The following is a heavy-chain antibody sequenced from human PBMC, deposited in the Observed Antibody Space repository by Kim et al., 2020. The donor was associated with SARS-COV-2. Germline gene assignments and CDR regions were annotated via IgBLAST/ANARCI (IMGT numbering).Heavy chain of an antibody. CDR3: ARDKALWFVELLSPHHTYGMDV. Sequence: GGSLRLSCAASGFTFSDYYMSWIRQAPGKGLEWVSYISSSNSYTNYADSVKGRFTISRDNAKNSLYLQMNSLRAEDTAVYYCARDKALWFVELLSPHHTYGMDVWGQGTTVTVSS. CDR2: ISSSNSYT. CDR1: GFTFSDYY. J-gene: IGHJ6*02. D-gene: IGHD3-10*01. V-gene: IGHV3-11*06.